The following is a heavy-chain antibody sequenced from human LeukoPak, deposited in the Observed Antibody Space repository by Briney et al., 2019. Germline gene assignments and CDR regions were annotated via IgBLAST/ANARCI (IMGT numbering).Heavy chain of an antibody. V-gene: IGHV1-69*04. Sequence: GSSVKVSCKASGGTFSSYAISWVRQAPGQGLEWMGRIIPIFGIANYAQKFQGRVTITADKSTSTAYMELSSLRSEDTAVYYCAREGGGSYYGMDVWGQGTTVTVSS. D-gene: IGHD1-26*01. J-gene: IGHJ6*02. CDR3: AREGGGSYYGMDV. CDR1: GGTFSSYA. CDR2: IIPIFGIA.